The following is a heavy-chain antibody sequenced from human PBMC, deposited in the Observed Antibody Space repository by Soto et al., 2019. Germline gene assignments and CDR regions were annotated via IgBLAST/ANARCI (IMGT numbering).Heavy chain of an antibody. CDR3: ARHNYGSGSTYFDY. CDR1: GGSISSYY. Sequence: SETLSLTCTVSGGSISSYYWSWIRQPPGKGLEWIGYIYYSGITNYNPSLKSRVTISVDTSKNQFSLKLSSVTAADTAVYYCARHNYGSGSTYFDYWGQGTLVTVS. V-gene: IGHV4-59*01. CDR2: IYYSGIT. D-gene: IGHD3-10*01. J-gene: IGHJ4*02.